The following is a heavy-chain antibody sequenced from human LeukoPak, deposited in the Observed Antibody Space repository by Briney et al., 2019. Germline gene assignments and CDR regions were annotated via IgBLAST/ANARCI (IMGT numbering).Heavy chain of an antibody. V-gene: IGHV4-59*01. CDR1: GGSISSYY. J-gene: IGHJ5*02. CDR3: ARVVSDFWGGYYGVRINWFDP. Sequence: PSETLSLTCTVSGGSISSYYWSWIRQPPGKGLEWIGYIYYSGSTNYNPSLKSRVTISVDTSKNQFSLKLSSVTAADTAVYYCARVVSDFWGGYYGVRINWFDPWGQGTLVTVSS. D-gene: IGHD3-3*01. CDR2: IYYSGST.